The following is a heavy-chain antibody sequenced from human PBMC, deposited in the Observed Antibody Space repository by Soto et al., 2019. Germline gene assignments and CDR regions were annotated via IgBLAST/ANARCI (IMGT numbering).Heavy chain of an antibody. CDR2: SHQSGNT. Sequence: PSETLSLTCAVSGVSISSHDWWTWVRQPPGKGLEWIGESHQSGNTNYNSSLESRVTISVDTSKNQFSLKLSSVTAADTAVYYCARTPRYWGQGTLVTVSS. CDR1: GVSISSHDW. CDR3: ARTPRY. D-gene: IGHD2-15*01. J-gene: IGHJ4*02. V-gene: IGHV4-4*02.